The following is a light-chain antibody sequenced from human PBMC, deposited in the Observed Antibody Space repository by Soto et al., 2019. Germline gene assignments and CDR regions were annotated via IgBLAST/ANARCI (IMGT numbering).Light chain of an antibody. Sequence: QSVLTQPPSASGTPGQRVTISCSRSSSNIGSNYVYWYQQLPGTAPKLLIYRNNQRPSGVPDRFSGAKSGTSASLVISGLRSEDEAEYYCAAWDDSLSGPVFGTGTKVTVL. V-gene: IGLV1-47*01. J-gene: IGLJ1*01. CDR2: RNN. CDR1: SSNIGSNY. CDR3: AAWDDSLSGPV.